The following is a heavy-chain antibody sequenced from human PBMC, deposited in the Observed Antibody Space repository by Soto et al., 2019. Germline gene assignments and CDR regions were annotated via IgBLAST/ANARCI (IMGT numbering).Heavy chain of an antibody. CDR2: ISGSGGST. D-gene: IGHD2-2*01. Sequence: GGSLRLSCAASGFTFSSYAMSWARQAPGKGLEWVSAISGSGGSTYYVDSVKGWLTISRDNSKNTLYLQMNSLRAEDTAVYYCANKVRAALDYWGQGTVVTVYS. CDR3: ANKVRAALDY. V-gene: IGHV3-23*01. CDR1: GFTFSSYA. J-gene: IGHJ4*02.